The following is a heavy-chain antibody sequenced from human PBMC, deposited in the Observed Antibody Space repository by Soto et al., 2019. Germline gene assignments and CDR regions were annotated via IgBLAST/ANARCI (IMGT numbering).Heavy chain of an antibody. Sequence: QVQLVQSGAEVKKTGASVKVSCKASGYTFTSYGLSWVRQAPGQGLEWMGWISGYNGDINYAPKLQGRVTITRDTSPSTAYMELRRLRSDDTAIYYCARGSPFHNWGQGTLITVSS. CDR1: GYTFTSYG. CDR3: ARGSPFHN. CDR2: ISGYNGDI. V-gene: IGHV1-18*01. J-gene: IGHJ4*02.